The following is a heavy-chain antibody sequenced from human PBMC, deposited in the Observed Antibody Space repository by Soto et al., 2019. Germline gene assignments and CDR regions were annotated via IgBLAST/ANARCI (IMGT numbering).Heavy chain of an antibody. CDR3: ARHHSDVWFDP. CDR2: IYYSGST. D-gene: IGHD1-26*01. Sequence: PSETLSLTCTVSGGSISSYYWSWIRQPPGKGLEWIGYIYYSGSTNYNPSLKSRVTISVDTSKNQSSLKLSSVTAADTAVYSCARHHSDVWFDPWGQGTLVTVSS. J-gene: IGHJ5*02. V-gene: IGHV4-59*13. CDR1: GGSISSYY.